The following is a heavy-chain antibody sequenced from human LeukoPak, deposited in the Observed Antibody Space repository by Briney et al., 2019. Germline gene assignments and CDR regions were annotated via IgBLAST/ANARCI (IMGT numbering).Heavy chain of an antibody. V-gene: IGHV4-34*01. J-gene: IGHJ5*02. CDR1: GGSFSGYY. D-gene: IGHD5-12*01. CDR3: ARGRRRGYSGYDFLGWFDP. CDR2: INHSGST. Sequence: SETLSLTCAVYGGSFSGYYWSWIRQPPGKGLEWIGEINHSGSTNYNPSLKSRVTISVDTSKNQFSLKLSSVTAADTAVYYCARGRRRGYSGYDFLGWFDPWGQGTLVTVSS.